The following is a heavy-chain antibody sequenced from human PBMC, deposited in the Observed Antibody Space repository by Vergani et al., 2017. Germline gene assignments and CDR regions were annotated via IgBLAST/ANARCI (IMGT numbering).Heavy chain of an antibody. CDR2: MNPNSGNT. Sequence: QVQLVQSGAEVKKPGASVKVSCKASGYTFTSYDINWVRQATGQGLEWMGWMNPNSGNTGYAQKFQGRVTMTRNTSISTAYMELSSLGSEDTAVYYCARAPSIAARGYYYYYMDVWGKGTTVTVSS. V-gene: IGHV1-8*01. CDR3: ARAPSIAARGYYYYYMDV. CDR1: GYTFTSYD. J-gene: IGHJ6*03. D-gene: IGHD6-6*01.